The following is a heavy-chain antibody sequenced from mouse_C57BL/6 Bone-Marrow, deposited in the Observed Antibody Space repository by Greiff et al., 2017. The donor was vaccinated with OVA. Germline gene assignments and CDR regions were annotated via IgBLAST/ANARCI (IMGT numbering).Heavy chain of an antibody. CDR2: ISSGGSYT. J-gene: IGHJ2*01. CDR3: ARRGSHYYGSSYYFDY. Sequence: EVKLVESGGDLVKPGGSLKLSCAASGFTFSSYGMSWVRQTPDKRLEWVATISSGGSYTYYPDSVKGRFTISRDNAKNTLYLQMSSLKSEDTAMYYCARRGSHYYGSSYYFDYWGQGTTLTVSS. CDR1: GFTFSSYG. V-gene: IGHV5-6*02. D-gene: IGHD1-1*01.